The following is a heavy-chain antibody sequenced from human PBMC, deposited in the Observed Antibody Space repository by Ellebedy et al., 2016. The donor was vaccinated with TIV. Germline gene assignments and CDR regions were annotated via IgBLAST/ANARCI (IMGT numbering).Heavy chain of an antibody. Sequence: PGGSLRLSCAASGFTFSSYSMNWVRQAPGKGLEWVSSISSSSSYIYYADSVKGRFTISRDKAKNSLYLQMNSLRAEDTVVYYCARWYDDSWTGYYTWGQGTLVTVSS. J-gene: IGHJ5*02. CDR1: GFTFSSYS. V-gene: IGHV3-21*01. D-gene: IGHD3-3*01. CDR2: ISSSSSYI. CDR3: ARWYDDSWTGYYT.